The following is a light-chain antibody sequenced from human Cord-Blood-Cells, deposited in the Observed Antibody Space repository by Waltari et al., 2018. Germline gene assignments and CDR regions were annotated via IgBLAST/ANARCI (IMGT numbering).Light chain of an antibody. CDR2: DVS. CDR1: RSDVGGYNY. J-gene: IGLJ2*01. Sequence: SALTQPASVSGSPGQSITISCPGTRSDVGGYNYFSWYQQHPGKAPKLMIYDVSNRPSGVSNRFSGSKSGNTASLTISGLQAEDEADYYCSSYTSSSTLVFGGGTKLTVL. V-gene: IGLV2-14*01. CDR3: SSYTSSSTLV.